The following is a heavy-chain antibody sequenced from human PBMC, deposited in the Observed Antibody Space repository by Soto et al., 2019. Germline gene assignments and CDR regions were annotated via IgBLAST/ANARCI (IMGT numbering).Heavy chain of an antibody. CDR1: GCAFINAW. CDR3: TTDSYSTMIEVRFDY. J-gene: IGHJ4*01. Sequence: PGGSLRLSCAGSGCAFINAWINWVRQAPGKGLEWVGRIKSKALGGTTDFAAPVRGRFAITRDDSRNMAYMQMNSLNTEDTAVYYCTTDSYSTMIEVRFDYWGHGTLVTVSS. CDR2: IKSKALGGTT. D-gene: IGHD3-22*01. V-gene: IGHV3-15*07.